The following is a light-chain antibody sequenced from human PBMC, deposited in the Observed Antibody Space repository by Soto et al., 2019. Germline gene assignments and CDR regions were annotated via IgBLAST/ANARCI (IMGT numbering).Light chain of an antibody. Sequence: EIVMTQSPATLSVSPGERATLSCRASQSVSSNLAWYQQKPGQAPRLLIYGASTRATGIPARFSGSGSGTEFTLTISRLQSEDFAVYYCQQYNNWPVTFGGGTKV. CDR2: GAS. CDR1: QSVSSN. V-gene: IGKV3-15*01. J-gene: IGKJ4*01. CDR3: QQYNNWPVT.